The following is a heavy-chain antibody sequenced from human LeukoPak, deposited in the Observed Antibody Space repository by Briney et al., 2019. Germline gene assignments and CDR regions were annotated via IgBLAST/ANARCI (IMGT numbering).Heavy chain of an antibody. V-gene: IGHV3-48*01. D-gene: IGHD6-6*01. CDR2: ISSSSTTI. CDR1: GFTFSTYS. CDR3: AKDGGSIAALDC. J-gene: IGHJ4*02. Sequence: GGSLRLSCTASGFTFSTYSMNWVRQAPGKGLEWVSYISSSSTTIYYADSVKGRFTISRDNSKNTLYLQMNSLRAEDTAVYYCAKDGGSIAALDCWGQGTLVTVSS.